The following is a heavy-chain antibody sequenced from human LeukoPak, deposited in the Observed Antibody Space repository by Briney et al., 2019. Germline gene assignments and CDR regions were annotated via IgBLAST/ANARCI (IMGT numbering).Heavy chain of an antibody. D-gene: IGHD3-3*01. J-gene: IGHJ4*02. CDR1: GYTFTSYV. CDR2: ISAYNGNT. Sequence: ASVKVSCKASGYTFTSYVSWVRQAPGQGLEWMGWISAYNGNTNYAQKLQGRVTMTTDTSTSTAYMELRSLRSDDTAVYYCARGDFSRQLTLDYWGQGTLVTVSS. CDR3: ARGDFSRQLTLDY. V-gene: IGHV1-18*01.